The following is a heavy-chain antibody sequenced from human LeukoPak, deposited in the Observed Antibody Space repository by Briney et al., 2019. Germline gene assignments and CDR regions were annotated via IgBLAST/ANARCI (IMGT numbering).Heavy chain of an antibody. D-gene: IGHD5-24*01. V-gene: IGHV4-59*01. CDR3: ARDGYKYGAFDI. J-gene: IGHJ3*02. CDR1: GGXIXSYY. Sequence: PSETLSLTCTVSGGXIXSYYWSWIRQPPXXXXXWIGYIYYSGSTNYNPSLKSRVTISVDTSKNQFSLKLSSVTAADTAVYYCARDGYKYGAFDIWGQGTMVTVSS. CDR2: IYYSGST.